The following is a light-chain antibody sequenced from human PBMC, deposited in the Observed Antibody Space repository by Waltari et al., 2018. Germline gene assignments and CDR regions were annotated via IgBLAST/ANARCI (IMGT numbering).Light chain of an antibody. V-gene: IGLV2-8*01. CDR3: SSYADSNIL. J-gene: IGLJ2*01. CDR2: EVN. CDR1: SSDAGGYNY. Sequence: QSALTQPPSASGSPGQSVTISCTRTSSDAGGYNYVSWYQHHPGKAPKLMIYEVNKRPSGVPDRFSGSKSGNTASLTVSGLQAEDEADYYCSSYADSNILFGGGTKLTVL.